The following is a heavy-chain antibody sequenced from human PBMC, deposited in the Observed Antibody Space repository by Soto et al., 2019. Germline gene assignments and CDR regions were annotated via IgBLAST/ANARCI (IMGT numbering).Heavy chain of an antibody. CDR3: ARVQAAADRDYYYYYYMDV. J-gene: IGHJ6*03. Sequence: GGSLRLSCAASGFTFSDYYMSWIRQAPGKGLEWVSYISSSGSTIYYADSVKGRFTISRDNAKNSLYLQMNSLRAEDTAVYYCARVQAAADRDYYYYYYMDVWGKGTTVTVSS. CDR2: ISSSGSTI. V-gene: IGHV3-11*01. D-gene: IGHD6-13*01. CDR1: GFTFSDYY.